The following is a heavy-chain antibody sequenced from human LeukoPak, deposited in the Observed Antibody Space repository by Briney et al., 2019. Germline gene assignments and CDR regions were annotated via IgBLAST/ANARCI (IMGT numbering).Heavy chain of an antibody. CDR2: MRFDEDDK. J-gene: IGHJ4*02. D-gene: IGHD1-26*01. CDR1: GFAFTNFG. V-gene: IGHV3-30*02. Sequence: GGSLRLSCTASGFAFTNFGMHWVRQAPGTGLEWVAFMRFDEDDKHYADSVKGRFSISRDNSKSTLYLQLNSPRPEDTAIYYCATDQYYAFPYWGQGTLVAVST. CDR3: ATDQYYAFPY.